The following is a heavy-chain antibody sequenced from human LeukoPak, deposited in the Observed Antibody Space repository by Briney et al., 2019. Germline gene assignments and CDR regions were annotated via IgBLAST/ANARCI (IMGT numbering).Heavy chain of an antibody. D-gene: IGHD6-13*01. CDR2: IYYSGST. J-gene: IGHJ4*02. CDR1: GGSISSSSYY. Sequence: PSETLSLTCTVSGGSISSSSYYWGWLRQPPGKGLEWIGSIYYSGSTYYNPSLKSRVTISVDTSKNQFSLKLSSVTAADTAVYYCARQRYSSSWVHDYWGQGTLVTVSS. CDR3: ARQRYSSSWVHDY. V-gene: IGHV4-39*01.